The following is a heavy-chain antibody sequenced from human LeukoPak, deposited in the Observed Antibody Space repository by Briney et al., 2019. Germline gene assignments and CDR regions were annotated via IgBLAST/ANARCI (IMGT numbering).Heavy chain of an antibody. J-gene: IGHJ4*02. CDR1: GGSISSSSYY. CDR3: ARLGYSGYDPCPDY. D-gene: IGHD5-12*01. V-gene: IGHV4-39*01. Sequence: SETLSLTCTVSGGSISSSSYYWGWIRQPPGKGLEGIGSIYYSGSTHYNPSLKSRVTISVDTSKNQFSLRLSSVTAADTAVYYCARLGYSGYDPCPDYWGQGTLVTVSS. CDR2: IYYSGST.